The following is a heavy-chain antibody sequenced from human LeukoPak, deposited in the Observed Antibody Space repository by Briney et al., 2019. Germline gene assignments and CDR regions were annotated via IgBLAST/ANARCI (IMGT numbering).Heavy chain of an antibody. CDR2: ISSSSSTI. J-gene: IGHJ4*02. Sequence: GGSLRLSCAASGFIFSNYAINWVRQAPGKGLEWVSYISSSSSTIHYADSVKGRFTISRDNAKNSLYLQMNSLRAEDTAMYYCARDPYGDSSYFDYWGQGTLVTVSS. V-gene: IGHV3-48*01. CDR3: ARDPYGDSSYFDY. CDR1: GFIFSNYA. D-gene: IGHD4-17*01.